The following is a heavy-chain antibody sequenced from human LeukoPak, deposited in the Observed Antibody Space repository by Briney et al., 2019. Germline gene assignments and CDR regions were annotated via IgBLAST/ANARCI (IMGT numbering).Heavy chain of an antibody. V-gene: IGHV1-18*01. CDR3: ARAPKTLPGYSSGWPPRDY. J-gene: IGHJ4*02. Sequence: ASVKVSCKASGYTFTSYGISWVRQAPGQGLEWMGWISAYNGNTNYAQKFQGRVTITRDTSASTAYMELSSLRSEDTAVYYCARAPKTLPGYSSGWPPRDYWGQGTLVTVSS. CDR2: ISAYNGNT. D-gene: IGHD6-19*01. CDR1: GYTFTSYG.